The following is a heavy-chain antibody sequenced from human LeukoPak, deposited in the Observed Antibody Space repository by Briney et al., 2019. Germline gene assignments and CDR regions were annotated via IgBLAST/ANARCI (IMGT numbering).Heavy chain of an antibody. CDR1: GFTFSSYS. CDR2: ISSSSYI. D-gene: IGHD6-6*01. J-gene: IGHJ4*02. V-gene: IGHV3-21*01. CDR3: ARRKQLRGLTN. Sequence: GGSLRLSCAASGFTFSSYSMNWVRQAPGKGLEWVSSISSSSYIYYADSVKGRFTISRDNAKNSLYLQMNSLRAEDTAVYYCARRKQLRGLTNWGQGTLVTVSS.